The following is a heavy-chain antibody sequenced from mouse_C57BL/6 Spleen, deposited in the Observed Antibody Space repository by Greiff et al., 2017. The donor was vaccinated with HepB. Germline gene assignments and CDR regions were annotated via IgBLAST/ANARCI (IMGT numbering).Heavy chain of an antibody. CDR2: IYPGDGDT. D-gene: IGHD4-1*01. V-gene: IGHV1-80*01. CDR3: ARWGANWDVDY. J-gene: IGHJ2*01. Sequence: QVQLQQSGAELVKPGASVKISCKASGYAFSSYWMNWVKQRPGKGLEWIGQIYPGDGDTNYNGKFKGKATLTADKSSSTAYMQLSSLTSEDSAVYFCARWGANWDVDYWGQGTTLTVSS. CDR1: GYAFSSYW.